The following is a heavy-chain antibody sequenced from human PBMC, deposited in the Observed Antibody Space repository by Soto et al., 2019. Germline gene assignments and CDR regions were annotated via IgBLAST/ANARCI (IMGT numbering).Heavy chain of an antibody. CDR3: ARHLIVVVPAAITGYYYYYGMDV. J-gene: IGHJ6*02. D-gene: IGHD2-2*01. CDR1: GYSFTSYW. Sequence: GSLKISCKGSGYSFTSYWISWVRQMPGKGLEWMGRIAPSDSYTNYSPSFQGHVTISADKSISTAYLQWSSLKASDTAMYYCARHLIVVVPAAITGYYYYYGMDVWGQGTTVPV. V-gene: IGHV5-10-1*01. CDR2: IAPSDSYT.